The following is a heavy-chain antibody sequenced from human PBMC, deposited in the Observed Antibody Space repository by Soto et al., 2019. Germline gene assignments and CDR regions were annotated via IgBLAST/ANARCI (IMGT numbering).Heavy chain of an antibody. D-gene: IGHD3-16*01. J-gene: IGHJ6*02. CDR1: GDSVSSNSAT. CDR2: TYYRSKWYN. V-gene: IGHV6-1*01. CDR3: ARENGAVAQAHYYYGMDV. Sequence: SQTLSLTCAISGDSVSSNSATWNWIRQSPSRGLEWLGRTYYRSKWYNDYAVSVKSRLSINPDTSKNQFSLQLNSVTPDDTAVYYCARENGAVAQAHYYYGMDVWGQGTTVTV.